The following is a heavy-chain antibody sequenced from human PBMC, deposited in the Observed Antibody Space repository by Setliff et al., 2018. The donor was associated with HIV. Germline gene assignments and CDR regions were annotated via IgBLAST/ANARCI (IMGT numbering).Heavy chain of an antibody. CDR3: ARGGTSSNWFGP. V-gene: IGHV1-3*01. Sequence: ASVKVSCKASGYTFTSYAMHWVRQAPGQRLEWMGWINAGNGNTKYSQKFQGRVTITRDTSASTAYMELSSLRSDDTAVYYCARGGTSSNWFGPWGQGTLVTVSS. J-gene: IGHJ5*02. CDR1: GYTFTSYA. D-gene: IGHD2-2*01. CDR2: INAGNGNT.